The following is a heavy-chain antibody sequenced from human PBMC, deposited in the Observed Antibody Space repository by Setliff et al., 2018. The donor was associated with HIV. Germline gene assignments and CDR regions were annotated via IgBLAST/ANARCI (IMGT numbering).Heavy chain of an antibody. CDR3: AREGTYSGTYWVRRVASFDI. CDR2: VSNTGST. J-gene: IGHJ3*02. CDR1: GGSLSGYY. Sequence: PSETLSLTCAVYGGSLSGYYWRWIRQPPGKGLEWIGDVSNTGSTKDNPSRKSRITISADTPKIQFSLKLSSVTAADTAVDYCAREGTYSGTYWVRRVASFDIWGQGTMVTVSS. D-gene: IGHD1-26*01. V-gene: IGHV4-34*01.